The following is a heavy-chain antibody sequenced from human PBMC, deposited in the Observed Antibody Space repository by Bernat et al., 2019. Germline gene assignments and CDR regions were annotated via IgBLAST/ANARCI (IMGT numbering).Heavy chain of an antibody. CDR1: GGSISNSNYY. J-gene: IGHJ6*02. D-gene: IGHD3-16*01. CDR2: ISYRGTT. CDR3: ASGGYVDYYNGMDV. V-gene: IGHV4-39*01. Sequence: QLQLQESGPGLVKPSETLSLTCTVSGGSISNSNYYWGWIRQPPGKGLEWIGSISYRGTTYYNPSLNSRVNISVDTSKKQFSLKLSSVTATDTAVYYCASGGYVDYYNGMDVWGQGTTVTVSS.